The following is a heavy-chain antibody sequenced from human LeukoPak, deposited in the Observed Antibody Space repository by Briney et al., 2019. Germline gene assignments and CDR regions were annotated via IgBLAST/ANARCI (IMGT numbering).Heavy chain of an antibody. Sequence: GSLRLSCAASGFTFSNAWMSWVRQAPGKGLEWVGRVKSKTDGGTTDYAAPVKGRFTISRDDSKNTLYLQMNSLKTEDTAVYYCTTVDYYDSSGYYGGDFDYWGQGTLVTVSS. J-gene: IGHJ4*02. CDR1: GFTFSNAW. CDR2: VKSKTDGGTT. CDR3: TTVDYYDSSGYYGGDFDY. V-gene: IGHV3-15*01. D-gene: IGHD3-22*01.